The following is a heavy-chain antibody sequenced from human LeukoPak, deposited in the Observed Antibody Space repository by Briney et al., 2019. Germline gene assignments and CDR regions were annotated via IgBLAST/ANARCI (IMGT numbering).Heavy chain of an antibody. V-gene: IGHV1-2*02. J-gene: IGHJ5*02. CDR1: GYTFTGYY. D-gene: IGHD3-22*01. CDR2: INPNSGGT. Sequence: GASVKVSCKASGYTFTGYYMHWVRQAPGQGLEWMGWINPNSGGTNYAQKFQGRVTMTRDTSISTAYMELSRLRSDDTAVYYCARDYYDSSGYYSIDPWGQGTLVTVSS. CDR3: ARDYYDSSGYYSIDP.